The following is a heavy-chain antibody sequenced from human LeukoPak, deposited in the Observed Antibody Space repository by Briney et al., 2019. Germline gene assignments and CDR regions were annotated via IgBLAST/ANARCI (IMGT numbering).Heavy chain of an antibody. CDR3: AKDLGFPGKLLYFDY. V-gene: IGHV3-23*01. J-gene: IGHJ4*02. CDR2: ISGSGGST. CDR1: GFTFSSYA. D-gene: IGHD2/OR15-2a*01. Sequence: PGGSLRLYCAASGFTFSSYAMSWVRQAPGQGLEWVSAISGSGGSTYYADSVKGRFTISRDNSKNTLYLQMNSLRAEDTAVYYCAKDLGFPGKLLYFDYWGQGTLVTVSS.